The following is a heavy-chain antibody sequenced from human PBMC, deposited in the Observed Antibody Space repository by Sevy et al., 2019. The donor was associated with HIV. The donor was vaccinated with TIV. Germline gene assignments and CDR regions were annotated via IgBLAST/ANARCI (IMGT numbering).Heavy chain of an antibody. V-gene: IGHV3-23*01. J-gene: IGHJ4*02. CDR2: ISGSGGRP. CDR1: GFTFSSYA. CDR3: AKDHGDSSFDY. D-gene: IGHD4-17*01. Sequence: GGSLRLSCAASGFTFSSYATSWVRQAPGKGLEWVSAISGSGGRPYYADSVKGRFTISRDNSKNTLYLQMNSLRAEDTAVYYCAKDHGDSSFDYWGQGTLVTVSS.